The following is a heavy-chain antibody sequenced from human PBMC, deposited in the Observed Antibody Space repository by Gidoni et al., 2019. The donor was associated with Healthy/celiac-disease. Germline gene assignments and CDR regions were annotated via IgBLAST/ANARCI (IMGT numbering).Heavy chain of an antibody. CDR1: GGSISSYY. CDR3: ARYQSSIAARRWFDP. Sequence: QVQLQESGPGRVKPSETLSLTCTVAGGSISSYYWSWIRQPPGKGLEWIGYIYYSGSTTYTPSLKSRVTISVDTSKTQFSLKLSSVTAADTAVYYCARYQSSIAARRWFDPWGQGTLVTVSS. D-gene: IGHD6-6*01. V-gene: IGHV4-59*08. CDR2: IYYSGST. J-gene: IGHJ5*02.